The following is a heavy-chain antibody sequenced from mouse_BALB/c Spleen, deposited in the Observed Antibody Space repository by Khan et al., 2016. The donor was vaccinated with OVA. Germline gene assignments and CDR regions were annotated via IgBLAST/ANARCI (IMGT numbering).Heavy chain of an antibody. J-gene: IGHJ2*01. CDR3: ARNRNGYFDY. V-gene: IGHV2-2*01. Sequence: QVRLQQSGPGLVQPSQSLSITCTVSGFSLTNYGVHWVRQSPGKGLEWLGMIWSGGSTDYNATFIYRLSISKDNSKSQVFFKMNSLQASDTAIYYCARNRNGYFDYWGQGTTLTVSS. CDR1: GFSLTNYG. CDR2: IWSGGST. D-gene: IGHD2-2*01.